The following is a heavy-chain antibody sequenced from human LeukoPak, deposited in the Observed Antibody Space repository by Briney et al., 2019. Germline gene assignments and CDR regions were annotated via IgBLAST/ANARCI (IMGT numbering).Heavy chain of an antibody. D-gene: IGHD3-3*01. V-gene: IGHV3-30*18. J-gene: IGHJ6*02. Sequence: GGSLRLSCAASGFTFSDYYMSWIRQAPGKGLEGLAVISYDGSNKYYADSVKGRFTISRENSKNTLYLQMNSLRAEDTAVYYCAKEDRDYDFWSGLNYYYGMDVWGQGTTVTVSS. CDR1: GFTFSDYY. CDR2: ISYDGSNK. CDR3: AKEDRDYDFWSGLNYYYGMDV.